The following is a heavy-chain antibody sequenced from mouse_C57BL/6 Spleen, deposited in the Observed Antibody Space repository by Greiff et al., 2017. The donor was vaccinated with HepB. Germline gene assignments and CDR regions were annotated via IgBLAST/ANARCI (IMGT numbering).Heavy chain of an antibody. CDR2: ISDGGSYT. V-gene: IGHV5-4*01. J-gene: IGHJ3*01. D-gene: IGHD2-4*01. CDR3: AREIYYDYDGPFAY. CDR1: GFTFSSYA. Sequence: EVKLVESGGGLVKPGGSLKLSCAASGFTFSSYAMSWVRQTPEKRLEWVATISDGGSYTYYPDNVKGRFTISRDNAKNNLYLQMSHLKYEDTAMYYCAREIYYDYDGPFAYWGQGTLVTVSA.